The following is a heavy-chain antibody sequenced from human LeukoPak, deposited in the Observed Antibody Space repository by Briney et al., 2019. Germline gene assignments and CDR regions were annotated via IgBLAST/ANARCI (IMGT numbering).Heavy chain of an antibody. J-gene: IGHJ4*02. V-gene: IGHV3-23*01. CDR3: AKDRLTYYYDSSGYYFFDY. Sequence: GGSLRLSCAASGFTFSSYAMSWVRQAPGKGLEWVSAISGSGGSTYYADSVKGRFTISRDNSKNTLYLQTNSLRAEDTAVYYCAKDRLTYYYDSSGYYFFDYWGQGTLVTVSS. CDR2: ISGSGGST. CDR1: GFTFSSYA. D-gene: IGHD3-22*01.